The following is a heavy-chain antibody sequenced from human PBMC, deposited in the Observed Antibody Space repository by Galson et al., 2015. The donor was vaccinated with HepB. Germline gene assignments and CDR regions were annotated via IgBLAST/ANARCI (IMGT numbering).Heavy chain of an antibody. Sequence: SLRLSCAASGFTFSGHYMDWVRQAPGKGLEWLGRIRNKANEYSTDHAASLKGRFTISRDDSKNSLYLQMNSLKTEDTAVYYCARKGISDSSSLLDNWGQGTLVIVSS. CDR1: GFTFSGHY. V-gene: IGHV3-72*01. CDR3: ARKGISDSSSLLDN. D-gene: IGHD6-13*01. J-gene: IGHJ4*02. CDR2: IRNKANEYST.